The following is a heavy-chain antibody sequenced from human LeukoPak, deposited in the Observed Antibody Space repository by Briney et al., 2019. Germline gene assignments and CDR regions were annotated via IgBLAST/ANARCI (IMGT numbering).Heavy chain of an antibody. D-gene: IGHD3-22*01. CDR3: AKGGYYYDSSGYY. CDR2: ISGGGGST. J-gene: IGHJ4*02. Sequence: GGSLRLSCAASGFTFSSYAMSWVRQAPGKGLEWVSAISGGGGSTYYADSVKGRFTISRDNSKNTLYLQMNSLRAEDTAVYYCAKGGYYYDSSGYYWGQGTLVTVSS. V-gene: IGHV3-23*01. CDR1: GFTFSSYA.